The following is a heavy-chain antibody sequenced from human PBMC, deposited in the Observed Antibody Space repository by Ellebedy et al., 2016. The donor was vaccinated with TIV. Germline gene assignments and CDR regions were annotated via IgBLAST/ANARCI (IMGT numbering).Heavy chain of an antibody. Sequence: GESLKISXVGSGFNFSSSAVNWVRQATGKGLEWVSGVTDSGSRTFYSDSVKGRFTISRDNSEKTVYLQMNSLRAEDTTVYYCAKRSRPKYSGYDHIDYWGQGTLVTVSS. J-gene: IGHJ4*02. D-gene: IGHD5-12*01. CDR3: AKRSRPKYSGYDHIDY. CDR2: VTDSGSRT. CDR1: GFNFSSSA. V-gene: IGHV3-23*01.